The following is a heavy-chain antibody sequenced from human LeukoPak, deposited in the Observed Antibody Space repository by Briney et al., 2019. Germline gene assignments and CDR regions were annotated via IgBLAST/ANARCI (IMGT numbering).Heavy chain of an antibody. V-gene: IGHV1-46*01. Sequence: AASVKVSCKASGYTFTSYYMHWVRQAPGQGLEWMGIINPSGGNTNYAQKLQGRVTMTTDTSTSTAYMELRSLRSDDTAVYYCARDLYYYDSSGYYYYWGQGTLVTVSS. D-gene: IGHD3-22*01. CDR3: ARDLYYYDSSGYYYY. J-gene: IGHJ4*02. CDR1: GYTFTSYY. CDR2: INPSGGNT.